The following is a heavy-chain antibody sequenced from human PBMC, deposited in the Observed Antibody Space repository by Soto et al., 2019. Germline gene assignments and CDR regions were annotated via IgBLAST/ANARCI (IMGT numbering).Heavy chain of an antibody. Sequence: QVQLVASGGGLVEPGGSLRLSCAASGCRFSEHYMTWIRQAPGKGLEWDSKISSGGNTMYYAESVKGRFTVSRDNAQKSLYLQMNGLSAEDPAVYSCAGDPYYYGSAFWGQGTLVTVSS. D-gene: IGHD3-10*01. V-gene: IGHV3-11*01. CDR3: AGDPYYYGSAF. CDR1: GCRFSEHY. CDR2: ISSGGNTM. J-gene: IGHJ4*02.